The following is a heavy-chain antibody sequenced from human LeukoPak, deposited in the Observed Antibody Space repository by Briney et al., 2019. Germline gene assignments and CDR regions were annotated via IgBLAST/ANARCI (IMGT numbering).Heavy chain of an antibody. CDR2: IGSSSSYI. V-gene: IGHV3-21*01. J-gene: IGHJ4*02. D-gene: IGHD3-10*01. CDR1: GFSFSDYS. CDR3: ASGVQGFDY. Sequence: GGSLRLSCAASGFSFSDYSMNWVRQAPGKGLEWVSSIGSSSSYIYYYADSVKGRFTISRDDGKNSLYLQMNSLRAEDTAVYYCASGVQGFDYWGQGTLVTVSS.